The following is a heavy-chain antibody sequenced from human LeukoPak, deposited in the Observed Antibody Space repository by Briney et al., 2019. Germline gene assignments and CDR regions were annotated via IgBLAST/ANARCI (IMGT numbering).Heavy chain of an antibody. J-gene: IGHJ4*02. CDR2: INHSGST. D-gene: IGHD2-8*01. CDR3: ARVKTNTDY. Sequence: PSETLSLTCAVYGGSFSGYYWSWIRQPPGKGLEWIGEINHSGSTNYNPSLKSRVTISVDTSKNQFSLKLSSVTAADTAVYYCARVKTNTDYWGQGTLVTVSS. V-gene: IGHV4-34*01. CDR1: GGSFSGYY.